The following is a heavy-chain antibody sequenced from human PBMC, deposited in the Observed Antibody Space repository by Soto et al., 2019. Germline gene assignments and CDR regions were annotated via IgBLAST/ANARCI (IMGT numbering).Heavy chain of an antibody. Sequence: GESLKISCKGSGYSFTSYWIGWVRQMPGKGLEWMGIIYPGDSDTRYSPSFQGQVTISADKSISTAYLQWSSLKASDTAMYYCARVSGYDFNYYYYGMDVWGQGPTVTVSS. CDR3: ARVSGYDFNYYYYGMDV. CDR1: GYSFTSYW. CDR2: IYPGDSDT. D-gene: IGHD5-12*01. V-gene: IGHV5-51*01. J-gene: IGHJ6*02.